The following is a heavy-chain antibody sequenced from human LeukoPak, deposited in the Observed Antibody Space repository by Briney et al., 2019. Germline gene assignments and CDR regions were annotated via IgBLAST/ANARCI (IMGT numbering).Heavy chain of an antibody. J-gene: IGHJ3*01. CDR2: IYHSGST. CDR1: GDSISPYY. V-gene: IGHV4-59*01. D-gene: IGHD5-18*01. CDR3: AREGYTYGSSRAFAF. Sequence: SETLSLTCTVSGDSISPYYWSWIRQSPGKGLEWIGNIYHSGSTNFSPSLKRRVTMSVDKSKNQIFLNLNSVTAADTAVYFCAREGYTYGSSRAFAFWGQGTLVTVSS.